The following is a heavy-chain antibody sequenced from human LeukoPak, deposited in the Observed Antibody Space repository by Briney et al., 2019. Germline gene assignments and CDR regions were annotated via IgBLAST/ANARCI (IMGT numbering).Heavy chain of an antibody. D-gene: IGHD6-19*01. Sequence: GGSLRLSCAASRFTFSSYWMSWARQAPGKGLEWVANIKQDGSEKYYVDSVKGRFTISRNNAKNSLYLQMNSLRAEDTAVYYCAREQIAVAGTLDYWGQGTLVTVSS. J-gene: IGHJ4*02. CDR2: IKQDGSEK. CDR3: AREQIAVAGTLDY. CDR1: RFTFSSYW. V-gene: IGHV3-7*01.